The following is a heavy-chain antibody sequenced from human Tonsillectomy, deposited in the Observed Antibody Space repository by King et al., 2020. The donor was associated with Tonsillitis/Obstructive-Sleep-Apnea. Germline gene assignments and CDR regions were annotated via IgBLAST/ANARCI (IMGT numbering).Heavy chain of an antibody. CDR3: ARGAVAGHDAFDI. D-gene: IGHD6-19*01. V-gene: IGHV3-66*01. CDR1: GFTVSSNY. CDR2: IYSGGST. J-gene: IGHJ3*02. Sequence: QLVQSGGGLVQPGGSLRLSCAASGFTVSSNYMSWVRQAPGKGLEWGSVIYSGGSTYYEDSVKGRFTIPRDNSKNTLYLQMNSLRAEDTAVYYCARGAVAGHDAFDIWGQGTMVTVSS.